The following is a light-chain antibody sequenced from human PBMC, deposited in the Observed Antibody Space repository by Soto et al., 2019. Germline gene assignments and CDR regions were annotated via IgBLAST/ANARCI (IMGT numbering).Light chain of an antibody. CDR3: MQVLDTSHT. CDR2: LGS. V-gene: IGKV2-28*01. J-gene: IGKJ2*01. CDR1: QSLLHSNGYTY. Sequence: DLVMTQSPLSLPVTPGEPASISCRSSQSLLHSNGYTYLDWYLQKPGQSPQLLIYLGSLRASGVPDRFIGSASGTDFTLKISRVEAEDVGVYYCMQVLDTSHTFGQGTKLEIK.